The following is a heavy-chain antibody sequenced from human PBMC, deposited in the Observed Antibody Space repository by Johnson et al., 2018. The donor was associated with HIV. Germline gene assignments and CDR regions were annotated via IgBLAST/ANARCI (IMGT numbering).Heavy chain of an antibody. V-gene: IGHV3-7*02. CDR1: GFTFSHYW. CDR3: ASVPMIVVLDGAFDI. J-gene: IGHJ3*02. CDR2: INQDGSER. Sequence: EVQLVESGGNLVQPGGSLRLSCAESGFTFSHYWMTWVRQAPGKGLEWVANINQDGSERYYVDSVKGRFTISRDDAKNTLYLQMNSLRAEDTAVYYCASVPMIVVLDGAFDIWGQGTMVTVSS. D-gene: IGHD3-22*01.